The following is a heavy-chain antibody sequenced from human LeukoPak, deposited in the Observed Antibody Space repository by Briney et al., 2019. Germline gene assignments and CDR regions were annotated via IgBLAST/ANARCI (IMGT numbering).Heavy chain of an antibody. J-gene: IGHJ4*02. V-gene: IGHV3-33*01. CDR3: ARDGGIAVAVLEYYFDY. Sequence: GGSLRLSCAASGFTFSSYGTHWVRQAPGKGLEWVAVIWYDGSNKYYADSVKGRFTISRDNSKNTLYLQMNSLRAEDTAVYYCARDGGIAVAVLEYYFDYWGQGTLVTVSS. CDR1: GFTFSSYG. CDR2: IWYDGSNK. D-gene: IGHD6-19*01.